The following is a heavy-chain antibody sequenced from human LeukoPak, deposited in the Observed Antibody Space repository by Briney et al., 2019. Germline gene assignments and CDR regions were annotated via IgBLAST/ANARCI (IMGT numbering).Heavy chain of an antibody. Sequence: GGSLRLSCAASGFTFSSYGMHWVRQAPGKGLEWVAIIWYDGSNKYYADSVKGRFTISRDNSKSTLYLQMNSLRAEDTAVYYCARAGYSSGWYPYFDYWGQGTLVTVSS. CDR2: IWYDGSNK. J-gene: IGHJ4*02. V-gene: IGHV3-33*01. CDR3: ARAGYSSGWYPYFDY. CDR1: GFTFSSYG. D-gene: IGHD6-19*01.